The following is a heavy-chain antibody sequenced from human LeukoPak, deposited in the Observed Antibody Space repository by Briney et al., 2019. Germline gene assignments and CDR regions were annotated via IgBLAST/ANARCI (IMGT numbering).Heavy chain of an antibody. D-gene: IGHD3-10*01. V-gene: IGHV3-23*01. CDR2: ISGSGGST. Sequence: GGSLRLSCAASGFTFSSYAMSWVRQAPGKGLEWVSAISGSGGSTYYADSVKGRFTIFRDNSKNTLYLQMNSLRAEDTAVYYCAKAVMVRGVFDYWGQGTLVTVSS. CDR1: GFTFSSYA. J-gene: IGHJ4*02. CDR3: AKAVMVRGVFDY.